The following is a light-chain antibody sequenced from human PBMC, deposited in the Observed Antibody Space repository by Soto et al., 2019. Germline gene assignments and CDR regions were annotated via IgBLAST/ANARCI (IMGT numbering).Light chain of an antibody. CDR2: GAS. J-gene: IGKJ4*01. CDR3: QQYGSSPLT. V-gene: IGKV3-20*01. CDR1: QSVSSSY. Sequence: LRKARGYMSLSAGERATLGLRASQSVSSSYLAWYQQKPGQAPRLLIYGASSRASGIPDRFSGSWSGTDFTLTISRLEPEQFVVYYCQQYGSSPLTFGGGTKVDIK.